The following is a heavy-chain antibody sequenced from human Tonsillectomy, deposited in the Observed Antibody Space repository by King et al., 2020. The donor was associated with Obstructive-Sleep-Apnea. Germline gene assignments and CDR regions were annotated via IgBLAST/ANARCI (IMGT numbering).Heavy chain of an antibody. CDR1: GESFSGYY. CDR2: INHDGST. CDR3: ARGYTPRHFDY. V-gene: IGHV4-34*02. D-gene: IGHD4-11*01. Sequence: VQLQQWGAGLLKPSETLSLTCAVYGESFSGYYWSWIRQSPGKGLEWIGEINHDGSTNYNPSLKSRVTISIDTSKNQFSLMLTSVTAADTAVYYCARGYTPRHFDYWGQGTLVTVSS. J-gene: IGHJ4*02.